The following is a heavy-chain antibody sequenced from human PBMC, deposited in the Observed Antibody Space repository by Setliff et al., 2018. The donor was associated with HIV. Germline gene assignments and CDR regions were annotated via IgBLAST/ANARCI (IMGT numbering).Heavy chain of an antibody. CDR3: ARDLSGYSDF. Sequence: SLRLSCAASGFSFSSYWMHWVRQGPGEGLVWVSRTNEDGSTTNYADSVKGRFTISRDNARNTLYLHMSSLRVEDTAVYYCARDLSGYSDFWGQGTLVTVSS. J-gene: IGHJ4*02. V-gene: IGHV3-74*01. D-gene: IGHD3-22*01. CDR1: GFSFSSYW. CDR2: TNEDGSTT.